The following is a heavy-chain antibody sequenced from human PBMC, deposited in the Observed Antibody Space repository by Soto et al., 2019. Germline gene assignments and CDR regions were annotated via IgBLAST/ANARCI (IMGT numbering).Heavy chain of an antibody. Sequence: SETLSLTCTVSGGSISSSSYYWGWIRQPPGKGLEWIGSIYYSGSTYYNPSLKSRVTISVDTSKNQFSLKLSSVTAADTAVDYCAPTSYGDDPRLDDWGQGTLVTVSS. J-gene: IGHJ4*02. CDR2: IYYSGST. V-gene: IGHV4-39*01. CDR3: APTSYGDDPRLDD. D-gene: IGHD4-17*01. CDR1: GGSISSSSYY.